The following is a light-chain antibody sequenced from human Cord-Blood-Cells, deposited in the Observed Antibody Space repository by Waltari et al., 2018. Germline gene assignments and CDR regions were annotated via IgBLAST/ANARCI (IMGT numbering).Light chain of an antibody. CDR1: QGISSY. V-gene: IGKV1-8*01. CDR3: QQYYSYPPYT. CDR2: AAS. Sequence: AIRITQSPSSLSASTGDRVTITCRASQGISSYLAWYQQKPGKAPKLLIYAASTLQSGVPRRFSGSGSGQDFTLTISCLQSEDFATYYCQQYYSYPPYTFGQGTKLEIK. J-gene: IGKJ2*01.